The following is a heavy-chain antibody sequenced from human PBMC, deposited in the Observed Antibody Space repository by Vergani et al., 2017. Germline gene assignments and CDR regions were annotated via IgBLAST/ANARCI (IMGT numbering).Heavy chain of an antibody. CDR3: ARRRDYDFWSGYSVYYYGMDV. CDR2: IYYSGST. D-gene: IGHD3-3*01. Sequence: QVQLQESGPGLVKPSETLSLTCTVSGGSISSHYWSWIRQPPGKGLEWIGYIYYSGSTNYNPSLKSRVTISVDKSKNKFSLKLSSVTAADTAVYYCARRRDYDFWSGYSVYYYGMDVWGQGTTVTVSS. CDR1: GGSISSHY. V-gene: IGHV4-59*11. J-gene: IGHJ6*02.